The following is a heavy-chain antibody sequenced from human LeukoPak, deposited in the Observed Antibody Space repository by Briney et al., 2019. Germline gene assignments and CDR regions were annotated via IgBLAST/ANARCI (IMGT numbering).Heavy chain of an antibody. CDR1: GYSISSGYY. Sequence: PSETLSLTCAVSGYSISSGYYWGWIRQPPGKGLEWIGSKHRGGSTYYNPSLESRVTISIDTSMNQFSLRLISVTAADTTDTAVYYCARSWNFGRAVEAFDIWGQGIMVTVSS. V-gene: IGHV4-38-2*01. CDR2: KHRGGST. CDR3: ARSWNFGRAVEAFDI. J-gene: IGHJ3*02. D-gene: IGHD1-1*01.